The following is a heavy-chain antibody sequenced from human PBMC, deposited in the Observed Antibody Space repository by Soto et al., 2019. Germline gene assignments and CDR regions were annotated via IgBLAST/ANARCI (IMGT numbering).Heavy chain of an antibody. CDR2: IIPIFGTA. Sequence: QVQLVQSGAEVKKPGSSVKVSCKASGGTFSSYAISWVRQAPGQGLEWMGGIIPIFGTANYAQKFQGRVTVTADESTSTAYMELSSLRSEDTAVYYCARVVVVVVPAKHWFDPWGQGTLVTVSS. CDR3: ARVVVVVVPAKHWFDP. J-gene: IGHJ5*02. V-gene: IGHV1-69*01. D-gene: IGHD2-15*01. CDR1: GGTFSSYA.